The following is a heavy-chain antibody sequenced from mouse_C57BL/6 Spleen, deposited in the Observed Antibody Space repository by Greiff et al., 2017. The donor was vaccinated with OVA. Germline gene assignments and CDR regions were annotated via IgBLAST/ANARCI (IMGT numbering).Heavy chain of an antibody. CDR2: IDPSDSYT. Sequence: VQLQQPGAELVMPGASVKLSCKASGYTFTSYWMHWVKQRPGQGLEWIGEIDPSDSYTNYNQKFKGKSTLTVDKSSSTAYMQLSSLTSEDSAVYYCARTPYYGSSHFDYWGQGTTLTVSS. J-gene: IGHJ2*01. CDR1: GYTFTSYW. V-gene: IGHV1-69*01. CDR3: ARTPYYGSSHFDY. D-gene: IGHD1-1*01.